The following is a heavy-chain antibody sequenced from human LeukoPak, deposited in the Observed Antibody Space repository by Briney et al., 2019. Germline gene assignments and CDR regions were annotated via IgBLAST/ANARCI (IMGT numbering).Heavy chain of an antibody. J-gene: IGHJ5*02. D-gene: IGHD2/OR15-2a*01. V-gene: IGHV3-21*01. Sequence: GGSLRLSCAASGFTFSSYNMNWVRQAPGKGLEWVSSISSTSNYIYYADSVKGRFTISRDNAKNSLYLQMKSLRAEDTAVYYCARGKTSQNIVTRKTYNWFDPWGQGTLVTVFS. CDR3: ARGKTSQNIVTRKTYNWFDP. CDR2: ISSTSNYI. CDR1: GFTFSSYN.